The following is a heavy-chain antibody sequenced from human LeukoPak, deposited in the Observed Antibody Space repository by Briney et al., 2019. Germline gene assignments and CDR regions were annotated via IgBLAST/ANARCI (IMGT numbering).Heavy chain of an antibody. D-gene: IGHD1-26*01. V-gene: IGHV3-23*01. Sequence: GGSLRLSCAASGFTFSNYVMSWVRQAPGKGLEWVSAISGSGGSTYYADSVKGRFTISRDNSKNTLYLQMNSLRAEDTAVYYCAKARCGEPLDYWGQGTLVTVSS. CDR2: ISGSGGST. J-gene: IGHJ4*02. CDR3: AKARCGEPLDY. CDR1: GFTFSNYV.